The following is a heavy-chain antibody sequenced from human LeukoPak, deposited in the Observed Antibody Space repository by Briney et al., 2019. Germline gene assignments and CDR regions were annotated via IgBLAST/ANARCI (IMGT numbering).Heavy chain of an antibody. CDR3: AKDGAPMIVVVITNFDY. V-gene: IGHV3-30*18. D-gene: IGHD3-22*01. CDR2: ISNDASNS. J-gene: IGHJ4*02. Sequence: GGSLRLSCAASGFTFSSYGMHWVRQAPGKGLEWVALISNDASNSYYADSVKGRFTISKDNSRNTLYLQMNSLRAEDTAVYYCAKDGAPMIVVVITNFDYWGQGTLVTVSS. CDR1: GFTFSSYG.